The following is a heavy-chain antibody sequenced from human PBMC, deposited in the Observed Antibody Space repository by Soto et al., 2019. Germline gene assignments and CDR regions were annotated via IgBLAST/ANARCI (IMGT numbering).Heavy chain of an antibody. J-gene: IGHJ4*02. D-gene: IGHD3-22*01. CDR3: ARDLYYYDSSGFGY. Sequence: PSETLSLTCAVYGGSFSGYCWSWIRQPPGKGLEWIGEINHSGSTNYNPSLKSRVTISVDTSKNQFSLKLSSVTAADTAVYYCARDLYYYDSSGFGYWGQGTLVTVSS. CDR2: INHSGST. V-gene: IGHV4-34*01. CDR1: GGSFSGYC.